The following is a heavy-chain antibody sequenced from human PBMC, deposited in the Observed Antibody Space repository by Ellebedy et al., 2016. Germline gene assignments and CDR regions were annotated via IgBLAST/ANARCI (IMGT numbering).Heavy chain of an antibody. CDR1: GFTFSSYA. J-gene: IGHJ4*02. Sequence: GGSLRLSXAASGFTFSSYAMSWVRQAPGKGLEWVSAISGSGGSTYYADSVKGRFTISRDNSKNTLYLQMNSLRADDTAVYYCARGMTTVTNFDFWGQGTLVTVSS. CDR3: ARGMTTVTNFDF. D-gene: IGHD4-17*01. V-gene: IGHV3-23*01. CDR2: ISGSGGST.